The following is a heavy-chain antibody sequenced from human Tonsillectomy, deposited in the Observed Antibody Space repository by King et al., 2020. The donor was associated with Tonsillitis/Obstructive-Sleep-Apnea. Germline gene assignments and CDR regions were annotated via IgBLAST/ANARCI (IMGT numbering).Heavy chain of an antibody. CDR2: IKSKTDGGTT. Sequence: QLVQSGGGLVKPGGSLRLSCAAPGFTLSNAWMSWVRQAPGKGREWVGRIKSKTDGGTTDYAAPVKGRFTISRDDSKNTLYLQMNSLKTEDTAVYYCTTVVPAAPFYFDYWGQGTLVTVSS. CDR1: GFTLSNAW. CDR3: TTVVPAAPFYFDY. V-gene: IGHV3-15*01. D-gene: IGHD2-2*01. J-gene: IGHJ4*02.